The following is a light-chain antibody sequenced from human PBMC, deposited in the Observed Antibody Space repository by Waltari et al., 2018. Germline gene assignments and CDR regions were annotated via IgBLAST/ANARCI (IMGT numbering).Light chain of an antibody. Sequence: GSPGQSITISCTGTSSDVGHYNLVSWYQQHPGQAPKLIIYETTKRPSGVSNRFSGSKSGNTASLAVSGLQTEDEAEYYCCSYGGYNTPWVFGGGTKLTVL. V-gene: IGLV2-23*01. J-gene: IGLJ3*02. CDR1: SSDVGHYNL. CDR2: ETT. CDR3: CSYGGYNTPWV.